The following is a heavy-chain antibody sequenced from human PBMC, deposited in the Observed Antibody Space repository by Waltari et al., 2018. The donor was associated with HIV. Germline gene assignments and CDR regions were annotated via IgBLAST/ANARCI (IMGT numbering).Heavy chain of an antibody. CDR1: GFPFRSYW. V-gene: IGHV3-7*01. Sequence: EVQLVDSGGGLVQPGGSLRLSCPASGFPFRSYWMSWVRQAPGRGLEWVANIKQDGSEKYYVDSVKGRFTISRDNPKNSLYLQMNSLRAEDTAVYYCAAGNNFDYWGQGTLVSVSS. J-gene: IGHJ4*02. CDR2: IKQDGSEK. CDR3: AAGNNFDY.